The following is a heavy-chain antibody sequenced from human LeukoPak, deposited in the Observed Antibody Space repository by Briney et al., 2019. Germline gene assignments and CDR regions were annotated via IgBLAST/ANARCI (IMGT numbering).Heavy chain of an antibody. J-gene: IGHJ4*02. CDR2: ISYDGSNK. CDR1: GFTFSAYG. CDR3: AKDFCSSSSCYYFDH. V-gene: IGHV3-30*18. Sequence: GGSLRLSCAASGFTFSAYGMYWVRQAPGQGLESLTFISYDGSNKYYADSVKGRFTISRDNSKNTLYLQMNSLRAEDTAVYFCAKDFCSSSSCYYFDHWGRGTLVTVSS. D-gene: IGHD2-15*01.